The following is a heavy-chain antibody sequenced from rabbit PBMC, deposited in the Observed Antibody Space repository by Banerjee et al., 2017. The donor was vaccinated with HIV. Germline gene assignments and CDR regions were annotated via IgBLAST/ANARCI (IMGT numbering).Heavy chain of an antibody. CDR2: INMFTGKS. CDR1: GFSFSNKAV. CDR3: ARDLITAVGWNFNL. Sequence: QSLEESGGGLVKPGASLTLTCKASGFSFSNKAVMCWVRQAPGKGLEWIACINMFTGKSVYASWAKGRFIMSRPSSTTVTLQMTSLTVADTATYFCARDLITAVGWNFNLWGPGTLVTVS. V-gene: IGHV1S40*01. J-gene: IGHJ4*01. D-gene: IGHD2-1*01.